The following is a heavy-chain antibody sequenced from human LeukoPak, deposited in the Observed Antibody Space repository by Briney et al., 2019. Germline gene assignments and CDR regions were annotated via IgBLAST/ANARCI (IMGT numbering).Heavy chain of an antibody. CDR3: ARKSMGEAFDI. Sequence: ASVKVSCKASGYTFTGYYMHWVRQAPGQGLEWMGWINPNSGGTSYAQKFQGRVTMTRDMSTSTVYMELSSLRSEDTAVYYCARKSMGEAFDIWGQGTMVTVSS. CDR1: GYTFTGYY. V-gene: IGHV1-2*02. CDR2: INPNSGGT. D-gene: IGHD3-16*01. J-gene: IGHJ3*02.